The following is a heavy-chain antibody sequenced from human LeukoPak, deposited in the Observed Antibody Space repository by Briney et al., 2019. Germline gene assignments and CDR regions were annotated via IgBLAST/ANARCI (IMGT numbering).Heavy chain of an antibody. V-gene: IGHV3-7*01. CDR1: GFIFSDYW. J-gene: IGHJ6*03. Sequence: PGGSLRLSCAASGFIFSDYWMSWVRQTPGKGLEWVANMKQDGSKKYYVDSVKGRFIISRDNAKNSLCLQMNSVRGEDSAVYYCVRDRWQLGGYYYYMDVWGKGTTVTVSS. D-gene: IGHD1-1*01. CDR3: VRDRWQLGGYYYYMDV. CDR2: MKQDGSKK.